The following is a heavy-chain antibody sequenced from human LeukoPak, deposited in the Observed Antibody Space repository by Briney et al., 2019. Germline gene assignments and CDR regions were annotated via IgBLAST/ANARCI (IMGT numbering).Heavy chain of an antibody. V-gene: IGHV1-18*01. CDR2: ISPYNGDT. J-gene: IGHJ5*02. CDR1: GYTFTSHG. Sequence: GASVKVSCRASGYTFTSHGINWVRQAPGQGLEWMGWISPYNGDTNYAQIFQGRVTLTTDTSTTTAFMDLRSLRPDDTAVYYCARGSPGPLDPWGQETLVTVSS. CDR3: ARGSPGPLDP.